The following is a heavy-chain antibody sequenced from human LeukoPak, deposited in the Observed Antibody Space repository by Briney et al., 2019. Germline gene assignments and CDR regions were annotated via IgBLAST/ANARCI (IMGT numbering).Heavy chain of an antibody. V-gene: IGHV3-30-3*01. CDR1: GFSLSNFQ. Sequence: GGSLRLSCIASGFSLSNFQMYWVRQAPGKGLEWVSIISLDGSTEFYADSVKGRFTISRDTASNTMHLEKNNLRIEDTAVYYCMRDYMGWFDPWGQGSLVTVSS. D-gene: IGHD3-10*01. CDR3: MRDYMGWFDP. CDR2: ISLDGSTE. J-gene: IGHJ5*02.